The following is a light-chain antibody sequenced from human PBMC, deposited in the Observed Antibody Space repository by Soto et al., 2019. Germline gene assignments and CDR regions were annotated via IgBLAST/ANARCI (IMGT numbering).Light chain of an antibody. V-gene: IGKV1-5*02. Sequence: EIQVTNSPFTMSASPADRVTIVCQASQGIDRCVAWYQHKPGKAPKSLIYDGSILEPRVPSRFSGSGSGTEFTFTISSLQPEDFATYYCQQYNSHPLTFGGGTKVDIK. CDR2: DGS. CDR1: QGIDRC. CDR3: QQYNSHPLT. J-gene: IGKJ4*01.